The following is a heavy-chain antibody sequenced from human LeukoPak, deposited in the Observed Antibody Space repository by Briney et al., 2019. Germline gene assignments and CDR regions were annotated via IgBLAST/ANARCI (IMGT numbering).Heavy chain of an antibody. CDR2: INPNSGGT. V-gene: IGHV1-2*02. Sequence: ASVKVSFKASGYTFTGYYMHWVRQAPGQGLEWMGWINPNSGGTEYAQKFQGRVTMTRDTSISTAYMDLSRLRSDDTAVYYCARGHYYYTLDVWGHGTTVTVSS. CDR3: ARGHYYYTLDV. J-gene: IGHJ6*02. CDR1: GYTFTGYY.